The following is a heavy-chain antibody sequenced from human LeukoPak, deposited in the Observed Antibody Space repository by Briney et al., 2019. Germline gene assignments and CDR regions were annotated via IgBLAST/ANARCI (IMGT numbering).Heavy chain of an antibody. J-gene: IGHJ4*02. Sequence: GGSLRLSCAASGFTFSSYSMNWVRQAPGKGLEWVSYISSSSSTIYYADSVKGRFTISRDNAKNSLYLQMNSLRAEDTAVYYCARRPLGYCSSTSCPWDFDYWGQGTLVTVSS. V-gene: IGHV3-48*01. CDR3: ARRPLGYCSSTSCPWDFDY. D-gene: IGHD2-2*01. CDR1: GFTFSSYS. CDR2: ISSSSSTI.